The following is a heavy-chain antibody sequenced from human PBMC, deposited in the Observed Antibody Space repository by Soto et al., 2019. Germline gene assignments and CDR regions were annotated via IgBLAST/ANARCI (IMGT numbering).Heavy chain of an antibody. Sequence: PSETLSLTCTVSGGSISSYYWSWIRQPPGKGLEWIGYIYYSGSTNYNPSLKSRVTISVDTSKNQFSLKLSSVTAADTAVYYCARSPIPQYGDYGTYFPHWGQGTLVTVSS. V-gene: IGHV4-59*08. CDR2: IYYSGST. CDR1: GGSISSYY. D-gene: IGHD4-17*01. CDR3: ARSPIPQYGDYGTYFPH. J-gene: IGHJ1*01.